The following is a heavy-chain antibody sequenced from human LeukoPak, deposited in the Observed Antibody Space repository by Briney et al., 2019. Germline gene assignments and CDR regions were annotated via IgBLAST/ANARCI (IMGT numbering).Heavy chain of an antibody. J-gene: IGHJ4*02. CDR2: IYYSGST. CDR3: ARSGYDYYFDY. V-gene: IGHV4-30-4*01. Sequence: SETLSLTCTVSGGSISSGDYYWSWIRQPPGKGLEWIGYIYYSGSTYYNPSLKSRVTISVDASKNQFSLKLSSVTAADTAVYYCARSGYDYYFDYWGQGTLVTVSS. CDR1: GGSISSGDYY. D-gene: IGHD5-12*01.